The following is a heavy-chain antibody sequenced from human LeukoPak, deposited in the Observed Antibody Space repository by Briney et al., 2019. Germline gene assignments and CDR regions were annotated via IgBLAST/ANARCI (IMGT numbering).Heavy chain of an antibody. CDR1: EFTFSSYA. CDR3: AKDTFGPLGT. Sequence: GGSLRLSCAASEFTFSSYAMNWVRQAPGKGLEWVSVISNSGGATYYADSVKGRFTISRDNSKNTLYLQMNSLRAEDTAVYYCAKDTFGPLGTWGQGTLVTVSS. D-gene: IGHD3-16*01. V-gene: IGHV3-23*01. J-gene: IGHJ5*02. CDR2: ISNSGGAT.